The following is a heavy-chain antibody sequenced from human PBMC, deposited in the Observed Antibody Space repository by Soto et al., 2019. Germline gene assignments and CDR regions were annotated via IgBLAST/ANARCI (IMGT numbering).Heavy chain of an antibody. CDR3: ARVGGYCSGGSCYSIDY. CDR2: IWYDGSNK. Sequence: PGGSLRLSCAASGFTFSSYGMHWVRQAPGKGLEWVAVIWYDGSNKYYADSVKGRFTISRDNSKNTLYLQMNSLRAEDTAVYYCARVGGYCSGGSCYSIDYWGQGTLVTVSS. V-gene: IGHV3-33*01. CDR1: GFTFSSYG. J-gene: IGHJ4*02. D-gene: IGHD2-15*01.